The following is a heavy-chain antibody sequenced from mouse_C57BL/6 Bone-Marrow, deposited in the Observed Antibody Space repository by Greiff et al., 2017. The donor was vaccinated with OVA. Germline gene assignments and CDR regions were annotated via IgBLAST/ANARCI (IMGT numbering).Heavy chain of an antibody. V-gene: IGHV5-9*01. Sequence: EVQRVESGGGLVKPGGSLKLSCAASGSTFSSYTMSWVRQTPEKRLEWVATISGGGGNTYYPDSVKGRFTISRDNAKKTLYLQMSSLRSEDTALYYCARRGPSTMVTTWYFDVWGTGTTVTVSS. CDR3: ARRGPSTMVTTWYFDV. CDR1: GSTFSSYT. J-gene: IGHJ1*03. CDR2: ISGGGGNT. D-gene: IGHD2-2*01.